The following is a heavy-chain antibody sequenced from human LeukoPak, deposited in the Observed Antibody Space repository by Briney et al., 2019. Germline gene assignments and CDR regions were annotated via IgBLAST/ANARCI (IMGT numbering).Heavy chain of an antibody. CDR2: IVVGSGNT. CDR1: GFTFTSSA. CDR3: AAVAYYDFWSGPPSYDY. Sequence: SVKVSCKASGFTFTSSAVQWVRQARGQRLEWIGWIVVGSGNTNYAQKFQERVTITRDMSTSTAYIELSSLRSEDTAVYYCAAVAYYDFWSGPPSYDYWGQGTLVTVSS. J-gene: IGHJ4*02. D-gene: IGHD3-3*01. V-gene: IGHV1-58*01.